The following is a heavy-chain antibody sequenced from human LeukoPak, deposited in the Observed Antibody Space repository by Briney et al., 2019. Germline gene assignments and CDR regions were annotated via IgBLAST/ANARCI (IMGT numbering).Heavy chain of an antibody. J-gene: IGHJ3*02. CDR1: GGSISSSSYY. D-gene: IGHD2-21*02. V-gene: IGHV4-39*07. CDR3: AREFMGLAYCGGDCYSGAFDI. Sequence: PSETLSLTCTVSGGSISSSSYYWGWIRQPPGKGLEWIGSIYYSGSTYYNPSLKSRVTISVDTSKNQFSLKLSSVTAADTAVYYCAREFMGLAYCGGDCYSGAFDIWGQGTMVTVSS. CDR2: IYYSGST.